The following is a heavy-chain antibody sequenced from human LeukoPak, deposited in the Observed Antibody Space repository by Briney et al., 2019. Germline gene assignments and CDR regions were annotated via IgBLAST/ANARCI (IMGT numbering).Heavy chain of an antibody. D-gene: IGHD6-13*01. CDR2: IYYSGST. Sequence: SETLSLTCTVSGGSISSSSYYWGWIRQPPGKELVWIGSIYYSGSTYYNPSLKSRVTISVDTSKNQFSLKLSSVTAADTAVYYCARLRIAAAGTGRFDPWGQGTLVTVSS. CDR1: GGSISSSSYY. CDR3: ARLRIAAAGTGRFDP. J-gene: IGHJ5*02. V-gene: IGHV4-39*01.